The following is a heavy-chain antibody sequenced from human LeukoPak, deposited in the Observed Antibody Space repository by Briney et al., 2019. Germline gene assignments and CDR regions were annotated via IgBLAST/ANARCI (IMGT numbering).Heavy chain of an antibody. J-gene: IGHJ5*02. D-gene: IGHD3-10*01. CDR1: GYTFTGYY. CDR2: INPNSGGT. V-gene: IGHV1-2*02. CDR3: ARDRVTMVRGVIIINWFDP. Sequence: GASVKVSCKASGYTFTGYYMHWVRQAAGQGLEWMGWINPNSGGTNYAQKFQGRVTMTRDTSISTAYMELSRLRSDDTAVYYCARDRVTMVRGVIIINWFDPWGQGTLVTVSS.